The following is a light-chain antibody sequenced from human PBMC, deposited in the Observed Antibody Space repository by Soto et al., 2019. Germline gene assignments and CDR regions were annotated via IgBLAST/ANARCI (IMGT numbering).Light chain of an antibody. CDR1: QSIGSW. CDR3: QQYNSPPLT. Sequence: DIQMTQSPSTLSASVGDRVTITCRASQSIGSWLAWYHLKPGKAPKLLIYDASSLESVVPLGFSGSGSGTEFALAYSSPQPDDFATYYCQQYNSPPLTFGPGTNVEIK. J-gene: IGKJ3*01. V-gene: IGKV1-5*01. CDR2: DAS.